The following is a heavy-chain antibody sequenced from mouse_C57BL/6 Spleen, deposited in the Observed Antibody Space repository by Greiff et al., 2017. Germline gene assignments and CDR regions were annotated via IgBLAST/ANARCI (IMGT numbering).Heavy chain of an antibody. D-gene: IGHD4-1*01. Sequence: VQLKESGAELVKPGASVKLSCTASGFNINDYYMPWVKQRPEQGLEWIGRIDPEGGETKYAPKFQGKATITADTSSNTAYLQLSSLTSEDTAVYCGAETGTRGFAYWGKGTLVTVSA. V-gene: IGHV14-2*01. CDR1: GFNINDYY. CDR3: AETGTRGFAY. CDR2: IDPEGGET. J-gene: IGHJ3*01.